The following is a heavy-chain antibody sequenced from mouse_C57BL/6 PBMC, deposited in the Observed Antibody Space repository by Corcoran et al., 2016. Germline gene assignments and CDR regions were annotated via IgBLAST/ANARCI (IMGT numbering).Heavy chain of an antibody. D-gene: IGHD2-5*01. CDR1: GYTFTDYY. Sequence: QVQLQQSGPELVKPGASVKISCKASGYTFTDYYIKWVKQRPGQGLEWIGWIFPGSGSTYYTEKFKGKATLTVDKSSSTAYMLLSRLTSEDSAGYFCARRRGRSNRYYFDYWGQGTTLTVSS. V-gene: IGHV1-75*01. CDR3: ARRRGRSNRYYFDY. CDR2: IFPGSGST. J-gene: IGHJ2*01.